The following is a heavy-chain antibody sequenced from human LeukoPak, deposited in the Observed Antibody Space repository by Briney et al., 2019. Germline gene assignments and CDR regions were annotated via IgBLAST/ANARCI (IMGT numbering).Heavy chain of an antibody. Sequence: PGASVKVSCKASGYTFTSYTIHWVRQAPGQRLEWMGWINAGNGNTKYSQKFQGRVTITRDTSASTAYMELSSLRSEDTAVYYCARDALMITFGGVIEYPDYWGQGTLVTVSS. CDR2: INAGNGNT. D-gene: IGHD3-16*02. CDR1: GYTFTSYT. J-gene: IGHJ4*02. CDR3: ARDALMITFGGVIEYPDY. V-gene: IGHV1-3*01.